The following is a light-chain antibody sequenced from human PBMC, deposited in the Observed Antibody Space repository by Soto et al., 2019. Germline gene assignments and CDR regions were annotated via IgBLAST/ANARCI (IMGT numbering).Light chain of an antibody. V-gene: IGLV3-9*01. J-gene: IGLJ2*01. CDR3: QVRDSSAVV. CDR2: RDN. Sequence: SYELTQPLSVSVALGQAARITCGGNNIGLEDVHWYQQKPGQAPVVVIYRDNNRPSGIPDRISGSNSGNTATLTISRAQAGDEADYYCQVRDSSAVVFGGGTKLTVL. CDR1: NIGLED.